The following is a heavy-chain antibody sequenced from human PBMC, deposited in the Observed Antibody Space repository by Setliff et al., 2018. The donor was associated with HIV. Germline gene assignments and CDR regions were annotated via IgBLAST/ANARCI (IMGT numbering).Heavy chain of an antibody. CDR1: GGSFRGSRYY. D-gene: IGHD2-21*01. J-gene: IGHJ4*02. CDR2: MHYGGFF. Sequence: PSETLSLTCTVSGGSFRGSRYYWGWIRQPPGKGLEWIGNMHYGGFFWYSPSLKSRATISVDTSKNQFSLKLSSVTAADTAVYFCARASRWGSIPFDYWGQGTLVTVSS. V-gene: IGHV4-39*07. CDR3: ARASRWGSIPFDY.